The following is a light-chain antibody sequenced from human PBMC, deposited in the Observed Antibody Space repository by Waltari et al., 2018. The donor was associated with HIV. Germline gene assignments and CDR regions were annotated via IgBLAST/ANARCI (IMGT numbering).Light chain of an antibody. Sequence: SALTQPPSASGSPGQSVTISCTGTNSDVGGYSYVFWFQQHPGKAPELLIYEVRKRPSGVPKRFSGAKSGNTASLPVSGLQAEDEADYYCCSYAGTNHFYVFGTGTKVTVL. CDR3: CSYAGTNHFYV. V-gene: IGLV2-8*01. CDR2: EVR. J-gene: IGLJ1*01. CDR1: NSDVGGYSY.